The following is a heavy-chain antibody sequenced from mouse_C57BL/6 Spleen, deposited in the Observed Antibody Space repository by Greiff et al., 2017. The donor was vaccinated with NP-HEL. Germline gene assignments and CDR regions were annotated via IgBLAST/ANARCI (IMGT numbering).Heavy chain of an antibody. CDR2: ITPSNGGT. V-gene: IGHV1-53*01. J-gene: IGHJ3*01. D-gene: IGHD2-4*01. Sequence: QVQLQQPGTELVKPGASVKLSCKASGYTFTSYWMHWVKQRPGQGLEWIGNITPSNGGTNYNEKFKSKATLTVDKSSSTAYMQLSCLTSEDSAVYYVARDGYYDYDDLFAYWGQGTLVTVSA. CDR3: ARDGYYDYDDLFAY. CDR1: GYTFTSYW.